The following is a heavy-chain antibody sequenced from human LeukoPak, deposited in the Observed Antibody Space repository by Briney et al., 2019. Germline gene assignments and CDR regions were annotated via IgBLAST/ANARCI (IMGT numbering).Heavy chain of an antibody. Sequence: ASVKVSCKVSGYTLTELAIHCGRRAPGKGLEWMGGFDPEDGETIYAQKFQGRVTMTEDTSTDTAYMELSSLTSADTAVYYCAASGRINSMSYQGYFDYWGQGTLVTVSS. CDR1: GYTLTELA. J-gene: IGHJ4*02. CDR3: AASGRINSMSYQGYFDY. CDR2: FDPEDGET. D-gene: IGHD1-26*01. V-gene: IGHV1-24*01.